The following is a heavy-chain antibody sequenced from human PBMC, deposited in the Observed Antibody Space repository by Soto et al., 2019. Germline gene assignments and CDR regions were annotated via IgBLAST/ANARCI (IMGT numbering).Heavy chain of an antibody. CDR3: ARHLSYYYGSGSYQGPYYYYYGMDV. CDR2: IDPSDSYT. J-gene: IGHJ6*02. Sequence: PGESVKISCKGSGYSFTSYWISWVLQMPGKGLEWMGRIDPSDSYTNYSPSFQGHVTISADKSISTAYLQWSSLKASDTAMYYCARHLSYYYGSGSYQGPYYYYYGMDVWGQGTTVTVSS. CDR1: GYSFTSYW. V-gene: IGHV5-10-1*01. D-gene: IGHD3-10*01.